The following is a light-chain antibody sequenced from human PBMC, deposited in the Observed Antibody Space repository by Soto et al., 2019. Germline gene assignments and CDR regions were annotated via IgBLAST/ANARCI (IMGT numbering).Light chain of an antibody. CDR3: QQSYTTPRIT. J-gene: IGKJ5*01. CDR2: AAS. Sequence: DIKVSQSPGALSAYIGDSVIITCRASQDIGTYLNWYQHKPGKAPKHLIYAASSLQTGVPSRFTGSGSGTEFTLTIDSLQPEDFATYYCQQSYTTPRITFGQGTRLAIK. CDR1: QDIGTY. V-gene: IGKV1-39*01.